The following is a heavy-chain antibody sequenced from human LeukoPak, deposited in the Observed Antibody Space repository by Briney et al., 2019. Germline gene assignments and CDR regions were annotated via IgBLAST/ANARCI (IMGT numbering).Heavy chain of an antibody. D-gene: IGHD6-6*01. CDR3: ARDRNSGSSLHI. J-gene: IGHJ3*02. V-gene: IGHV1-2*02. CDR1: GYTFTGYY. CDR2: IYPYSGDT. Sequence: ASVTVSCKASGYTFTGYYIHWVRQAPGQGLEWMGWIYPYSGDTNYAQNFQGRVTMTRDTSISTAYMELSSLKSDDTAVYYCARDRNSGSSLHIWGQGTMLSVSS.